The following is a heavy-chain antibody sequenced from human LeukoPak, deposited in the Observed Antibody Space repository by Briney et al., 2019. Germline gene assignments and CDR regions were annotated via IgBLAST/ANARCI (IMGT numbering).Heavy chain of an antibody. D-gene: IGHD3-9*01. CDR3: ARGRYFDWLLNYYYYGMDV. V-gene: IGHV4-34*01. CDR2: INHSGST. Sequence: SETLSLTCAVYGVSFSGYYWSWIRQPPGKGLEWIGEINHSGSTNYNPSLKSRVTISVDTSKNQFSLKLSSVTAADTAVYYCARGRYFDWLLNYYYYGMDVWGQGTTVTVSS. J-gene: IGHJ6*02. CDR1: GVSFSGYY.